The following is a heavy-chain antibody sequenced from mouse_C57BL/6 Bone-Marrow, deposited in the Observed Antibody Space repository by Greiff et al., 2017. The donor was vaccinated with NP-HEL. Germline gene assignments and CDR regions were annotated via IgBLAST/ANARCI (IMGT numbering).Heavy chain of an antibody. V-gene: IGHV5-12*01. D-gene: IGHD2-4*01. Sequence: DVMLVESGGGLVQPGGSLKLSCAASGFTFSDYYMYWVRQTPGKRLEWVAYISNGGGSTYYPDTVKGRFTISRDNAKNTLYLQMSRLKSEDTAMYYCARLLYYDYDFAYWGQGTLVTVSA. CDR1: GFTFSDYY. CDR3: ARLLYYDYDFAY. J-gene: IGHJ3*01. CDR2: ISNGGGST.